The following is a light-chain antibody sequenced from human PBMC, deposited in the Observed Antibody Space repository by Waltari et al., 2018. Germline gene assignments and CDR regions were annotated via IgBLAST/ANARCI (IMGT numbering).Light chain of an antibody. CDR3: YSVDDNKRV. V-gene: IGLV3-27*01. CDR1: VLAKRY. J-gene: IGLJ2*01. Sequence: SYELTQPSSVSVSPGQTARNTCSGDVLAKRYPRWFQQKPGQAPVLVIYKDSERPSGIPERFSGSSSGTTVTLTISGAQVEDEADYYCYSVDDNKRVFGGGTKLTVL. CDR2: KDS.